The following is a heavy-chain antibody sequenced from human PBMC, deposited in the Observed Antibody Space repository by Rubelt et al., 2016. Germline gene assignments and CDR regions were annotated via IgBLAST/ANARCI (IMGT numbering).Heavy chain of an antibody. V-gene: IGHV3-48*01. Sequence: EVQLVESGGRPVQPGGSLRLSCAASGFTLSSYAMSWVRQAPGKGLEWVSYINSDSSTIYYADSVKGRFTIPRDNAKNSLYLQMSSLRAEDTAVYYCARGTYYDFWNGFRDWFDPWGQGTLVTVSS. CDR1: GFTLSSYA. J-gene: IGHJ5*02. CDR2: INSDSSTI. D-gene: IGHD3-3*01. CDR3: ARGTYYDFWNGFRDWFDP.